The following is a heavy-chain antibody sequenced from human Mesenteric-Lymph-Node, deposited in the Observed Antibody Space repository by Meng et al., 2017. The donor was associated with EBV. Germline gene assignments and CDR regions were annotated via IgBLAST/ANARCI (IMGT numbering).Heavy chain of an antibody. CDR2: TYYRSKWYN. CDR3: ARGATSVFDL. Sequence: QVQLQQSGPGMVKPSXXLSFTXVTPGDSVSSSSAAWTWIRQSPSRGLEWLGRTYYRSKWYNDYAVFVKSRITINPDTSKNQFSLQLNSVTPEDTAVYYCARGATSVFDLGGRGTLVTVSS. CDR1: GDSVSSSSAA. V-gene: IGHV6-1*01. J-gene: IGHJ2*01.